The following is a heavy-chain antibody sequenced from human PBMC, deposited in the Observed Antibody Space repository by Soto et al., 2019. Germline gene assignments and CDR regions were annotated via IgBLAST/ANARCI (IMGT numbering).Heavy chain of an antibody. V-gene: IGHV1-18*01. CDR3: GRSVGLSYGMDV. Sequence: ASVKVSCKASGYLFASYGISRERQAPGQGLEWMGWISAYNGNTNYAQKLQGRVTMSTDTSTSTAYMELRSLRSDDTAVYYCGRSVGLSYGMDVWGQGTTVTVSS. CDR1: GYLFASYG. CDR2: ISAYNGNT. D-gene: IGHD1-26*01. J-gene: IGHJ6*02.